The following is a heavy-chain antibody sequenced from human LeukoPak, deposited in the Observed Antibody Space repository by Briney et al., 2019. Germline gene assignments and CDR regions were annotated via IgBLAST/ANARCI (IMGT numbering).Heavy chain of an antibody. CDR1: GGSISSGSYY. D-gene: IGHD5-18*01. Sequence: SQTLSLTCTVSGGSISSGSYYWSWIRQPAGKGLEWIGRIYTSGSTNYNPSLKSRVTTSVDTSKNQFSLKLSSVTAADTAVYYCARGVLYSYGYHWFDPWGQGTLVTVSS. CDR3: ARGVLYSYGYHWFDP. CDR2: IYTSGST. J-gene: IGHJ5*02. V-gene: IGHV4-61*02.